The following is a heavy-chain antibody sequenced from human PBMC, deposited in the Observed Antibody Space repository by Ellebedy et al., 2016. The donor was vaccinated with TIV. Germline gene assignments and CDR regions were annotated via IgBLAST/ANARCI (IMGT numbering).Heavy chain of an antibody. J-gene: IGHJ6*02. CDR1: GYTFTNYY. D-gene: IGHD3-16*02. CDR3: ARAPLSGVYYGMDV. Sequence: AASVKVSCKASGYTFTNYYMNWVRQAPGQGLEWMGIINPGGGGTSYAQKFQGRVTMTRDTSTSTVYMELSSLSSEDTALYYCARAPLSGVYYGMDVWGQGTTVTVSS. V-gene: IGHV1-46*01. CDR2: INPGGGGT.